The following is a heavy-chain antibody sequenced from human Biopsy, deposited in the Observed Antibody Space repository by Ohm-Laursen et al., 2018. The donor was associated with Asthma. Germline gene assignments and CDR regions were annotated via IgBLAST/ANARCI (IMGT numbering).Heavy chain of an antibody. V-gene: IGHV1-69*13. Sequence: SVKVSCKASGDSFSNYAISWVRQAPGQGLEWMGGLIPVLGTPDHAQMFEGRVTITADESTSTAYMELSSLSSEDTAVYYCARRYSGSDRVVYYYSGLEVWGQGTTVTVSS. CDR3: ARRYSGSDRVVYYYSGLEV. CDR2: LIPVLGTP. CDR1: GDSFSNYA. D-gene: IGHD5-12*01. J-gene: IGHJ6*02.